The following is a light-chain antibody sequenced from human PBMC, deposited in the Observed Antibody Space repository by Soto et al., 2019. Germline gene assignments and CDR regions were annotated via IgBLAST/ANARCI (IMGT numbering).Light chain of an antibody. CDR3: AAWNVGLSGFV. J-gene: IGLJ1*01. Sequence: QSVLAQPPSTSRTPGQRVTISCFGSNSDIGSNAVYWYQQLPGTAPKLLIYRNNQRPSGVPDRFSGTKSGTSASLAISGLRSEDEADYYCAAWNVGLSGFVCATGTKSTVL. CDR2: RNN. CDR1: NSDIGSNA. V-gene: IGLV1-47*01.